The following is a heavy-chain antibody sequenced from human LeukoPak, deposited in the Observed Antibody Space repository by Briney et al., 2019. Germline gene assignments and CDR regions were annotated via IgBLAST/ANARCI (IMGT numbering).Heavy chain of an antibody. D-gene: IGHD3-16*01. J-gene: IGHJ4*02. V-gene: IGHV3-48*01. Sequence: GGSLRLSCAVSGFPFSSFSMNWVRQAPGKGLEWVSYISSSSSTIYYADSVKGRFTISRDNAKNSLYLQMNSLRAEDTAVYYCARDRLDGGRDYWGQGTLVTVSS. CDR2: ISSSSSTI. CDR3: ARDRLDGGRDY. CDR1: GFPFSSFS.